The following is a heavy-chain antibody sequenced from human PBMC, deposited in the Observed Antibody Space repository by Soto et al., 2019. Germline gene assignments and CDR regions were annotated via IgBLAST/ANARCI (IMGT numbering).Heavy chain of an antibody. J-gene: IGHJ4*02. D-gene: IGHD2-8*02. CDR1: GVSITGSSY. V-gene: IGHV4-4*07. CDR3: ARGMTPPGAPAWYYFDS. Sequence: PSETLSLTCTVSGVSITGSSYWSWIRQPAGKGLEWIGRFSLSGTTNYNPPLRSRVTMSADVSKNQFSLRLTSVTAADTALYYCARGMTPPGAPAWYYFDSWGQGTLVTVSS. CDR2: FSLSGTT.